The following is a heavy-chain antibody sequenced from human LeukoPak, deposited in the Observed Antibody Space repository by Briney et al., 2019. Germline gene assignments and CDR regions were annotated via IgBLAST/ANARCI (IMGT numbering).Heavy chain of an antibody. D-gene: IGHD1-1*01. V-gene: IGHV1-2*02. CDR1: GYSFTGYY. Sequence: GASVKVSCKASGYSFTGYYIHWVRQAPGQGLEWMAWINPNSGDTNFAQKFQGRVTMTRDTSISTVYMELSRLRSDDTAVYYCARDGTLKARAFDIWGQGTMVTVSS. CDR2: INPNSGDT. J-gene: IGHJ3*02. CDR3: ARDGTLKARAFDI.